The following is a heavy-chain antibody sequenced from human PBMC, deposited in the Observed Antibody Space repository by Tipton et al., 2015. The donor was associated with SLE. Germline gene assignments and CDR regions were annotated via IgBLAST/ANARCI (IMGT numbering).Heavy chain of an antibody. Sequence: SLRLSCAASGFTFDDYAMHWVRQAPGKGLEWVSGISWNSGSMGYADSVKGRFTISGDNAENALYLQMTTLSVEDTAVYYCARDDETNSAWYNWLDPWGQGTQVTVSS. J-gene: IGHJ5*02. CDR3: ARDDETNSAWYNWLDP. D-gene: IGHD1-14*01. CDR2: ISWNSGSM. V-gene: IGHV3-9*01. CDR1: GFTFDDYA.